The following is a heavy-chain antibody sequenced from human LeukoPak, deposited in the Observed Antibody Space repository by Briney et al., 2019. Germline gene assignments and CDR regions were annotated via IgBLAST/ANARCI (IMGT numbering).Heavy chain of an antibody. Sequence: ASVTVSCTASGYTFTVYYLHWVRQAPGQGLEWMGWINPNSGGTNYAQKFQGRVSMTRDTSISTHYMELSRLRSDDTAVYYCARGVLATVLVDPWGQGTLVTVST. J-gene: IGHJ5*02. CDR1: GYTFTVYY. V-gene: IGHV1-2*02. CDR3: ARGVLATVLVDP. CDR2: INPNSGGT. D-gene: IGHD5-12*01.